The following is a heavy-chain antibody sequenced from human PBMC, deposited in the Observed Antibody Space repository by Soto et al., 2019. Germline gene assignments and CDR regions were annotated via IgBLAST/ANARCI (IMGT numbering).Heavy chain of an antibody. V-gene: IGHV3-7*01. Sequence: GVKVCRYWLSPDHQEKGKGLEWVANIKQDGSEKYYVDSVKGRFTISRDNAKNSLYLQMNSLRAEDTAAYYCARVLQPWTYYYMDVWGKGTTVTVSS. J-gene: IGHJ6*03. CDR3: ARVLQPWTYYYMDV. CDR2: IKQDGSEK. D-gene: IGHD2-2*01. CDR1: GVKVCRYW.